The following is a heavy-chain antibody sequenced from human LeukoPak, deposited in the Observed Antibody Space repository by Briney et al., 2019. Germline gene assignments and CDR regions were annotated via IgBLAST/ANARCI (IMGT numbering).Heavy chain of an antibody. CDR2: INPNSGGT. CDR1: GYTFTGYY. J-gene: IGHJ3*02. V-gene: IGHV1-2*02. CDR3: ARTTVVTRDDAFDI. D-gene: IGHD4-23*01. Sequence: ASVKVSCKASGYTFTGYYMHWVRQAPGQGLEWMGWINPNSGGTNYAQKFQGRVTMTRDTSISTAYMELSRLRSDDTAVYYCARTTVVTRDDAFDIWGQGTMVTVSS.